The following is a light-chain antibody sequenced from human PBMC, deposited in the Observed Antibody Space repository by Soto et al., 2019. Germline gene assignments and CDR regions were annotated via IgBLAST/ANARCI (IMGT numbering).Light chain of an antibody. CDR1: QSVSKNF. CDR3: PQYRSSPPT. Sequence: EIVLTQSPGTLSLSPGERATLSCRASQSVSKNFLAWCQQKPGQAPMLLISGASNWAPDIPDRFSGSGPGPDLSLTLERRAPGDLQVYFCPQYRSSPPTFRGGTKVAIK. J-gene: IGKJ4*01. CDR2: GAS. V-gene: IGKV3-20*01.